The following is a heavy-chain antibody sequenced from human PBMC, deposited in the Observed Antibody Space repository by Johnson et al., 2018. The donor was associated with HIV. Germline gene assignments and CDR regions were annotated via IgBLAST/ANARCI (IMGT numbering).Heavy chain of an antibody. J-gene: IGHJ3*02. Sequence: VQLVESGGGVVQPGRSLRLSCAASGFTFSTYDMHWVRQAPGKGLEWVAIISYDGSNKYYADSVKGRFTISRDNSKNTLYLQMGSLRAEDMAVYYCARGTVCGGDCYSRAFDIWGPGTVVTVSS. CDR1: GFTFSTYD. V-gene: IGHV3-30*03. D-gene: IGHD2-21*02. CDR3: ARGTVCGGDCYSRAFDI. CDR2: ISYDGSNK.